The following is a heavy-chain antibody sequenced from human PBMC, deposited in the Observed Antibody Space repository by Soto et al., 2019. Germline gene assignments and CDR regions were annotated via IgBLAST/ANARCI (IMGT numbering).Heavy chain of an antibody. CDR3: AKLLRYFDEAWYFDY. J-gene: IGHJ4*02. CDR1: GFTFSSYA. D-gene: IGHD3-9*01. CDR2: ISGSGGST. V-gene: IGHV3-23*01. Sequence: EVQLLESGGGLVQPGGSLRLSCAASGFTFSSYAMSWVRQAPRKGLEWVSAISGSGGSTYYADSVKGRFTISRENSKNTLYLQLNSLRAEDTAVYDCAKLLRYFDEAWYFDYWGQGTLVTVSS.